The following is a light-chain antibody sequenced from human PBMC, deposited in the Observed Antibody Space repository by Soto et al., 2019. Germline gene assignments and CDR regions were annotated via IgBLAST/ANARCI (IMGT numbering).Light chain of an antibody. Sequence: VVLTPSPATLSLSPGERATLSCRASQSISEFLAWYQQKPGQAPRLLIYAASTLQSGVPSRFSGSGSGTDFTLTISSLQPEDFATYFCQQLNSYPITFGQGTRLEIK. CDR2: AAS. CDR1: QSISEF. V-gene: IGKV3-11*01. CDR3: QQLNSYPIT. J-gene: IGKJ5*01.